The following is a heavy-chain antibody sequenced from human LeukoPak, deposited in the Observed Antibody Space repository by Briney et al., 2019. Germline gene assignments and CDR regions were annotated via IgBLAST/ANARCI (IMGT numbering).Heavy chain of an antibody. Sequence: SETLSLTCAVSGGSVTSSHWWSWVRQSPGQGLMWIGEIYYSGSNNYNPSLKSRVTISVDTSKNQFSLKLSSVTAADTAVYYCARDAGATLRGGYYFDYWGQGTLVTVSS. V-gene: IGHV4-4*02. D-gene: IGHD1-26*01. CDR2: IYYSGSN. CDR3: ARDAGATLRGGYYFDY. CDR1: GGSVTSSHW. J-gene: IGHJ4*02.